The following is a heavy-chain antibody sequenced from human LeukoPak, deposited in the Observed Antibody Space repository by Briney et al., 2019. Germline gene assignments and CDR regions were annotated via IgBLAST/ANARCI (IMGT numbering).Heavy chain of an antibody. Sequence: GGSLRLSCADSGFTFSSYEMNWVRQAPGKGVEWVSYISSSGSTIYYADSVKGRFTISRDNAKNSLYLQMNSLRAEDTAVYYCAELGITMIGGVWGKGTTVTISS. D-gene: IGHD3-10*02. V-gene: IGHV3-48*03. J-gene: IGHJ6*04. CDR1: GFTFSSYE. CDR3: AELGITMIGGV. CDR2: ISSSGSTI.